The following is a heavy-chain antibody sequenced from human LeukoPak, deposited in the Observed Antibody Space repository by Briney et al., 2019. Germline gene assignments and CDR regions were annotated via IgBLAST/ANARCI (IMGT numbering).Heavy chain of an antibody. V-gene: IGHV3-48*03. CDR1: GFTFSSYE. CDR3: ATSRGSDY. D-gene: IGHD3-10*01. CDR2: MSSGGTTI. Sequence: GGSLRLSCAASGFTFSSYEMNWVRQAPGKGLEWISYMSSGGTTIYYADSVKGRFTISRDNAKNSLYLQMNSLRAEDTAVYYCATSRGSDYWGQGTLVTVSS. J-gene: IGHJ4*02.